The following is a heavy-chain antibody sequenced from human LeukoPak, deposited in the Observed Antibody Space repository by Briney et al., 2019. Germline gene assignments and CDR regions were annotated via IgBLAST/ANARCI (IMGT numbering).Heavy chain of an antibody. CDR3: ARPARSGIYYPDAFEN. D-gene: IGHD3-10*01. CDR1: GFTFDDYY. J-gene: IGHJ3*02. V-gene: IGHV3-11*04. Sequence: PGGSLRLSCTASGFTFDDYYITWIRQAPGKGLDWVAYISSSGTATYYADSVKGRFTISRDNAKSSLYLQMDSLKAEDTAMYYCARPARSGIYYPDAFENWGQGTMVTVSS. CDR2: ISSSGTAT.